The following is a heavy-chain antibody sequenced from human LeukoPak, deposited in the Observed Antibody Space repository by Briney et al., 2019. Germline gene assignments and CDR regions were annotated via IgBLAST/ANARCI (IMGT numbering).Heavy chain of an antibody. D-gene: IGHD3-9*01. CDR3: ARDKFRLSDWLYYGMDV. V-gene: IGHV4-39*07. CDR1: GGSISSSSYY. J-gene: IGHJ6*02. Sequence: PSETLSLTCTVSGGSISSSSYYWGWIRQPPGKGLEWIGSIYYSGSTYYNPSLKSRVTISVDTSKNQFSLKLSSVTAADTAVYYCARDKFRLSDWLYYGMDVWGQGTTVTVSS. CDR2: IYYSGST.